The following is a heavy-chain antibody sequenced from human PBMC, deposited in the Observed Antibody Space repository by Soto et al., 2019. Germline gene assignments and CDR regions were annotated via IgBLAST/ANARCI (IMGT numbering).Heavy chain of an antibody. Sequence: SETLSLTCAVYGGSFSGYYWSWIRQPPGKGLEWIGEINHSGSTNYNPSLKSRVTISVDTSKIQFSLKLSSVTAADTAVYYCARRGYCSGGSCYRNWFDLWGQGTQVTVSS. CDR3: ARRGYCSGGSCYRNWFDL. D-gene: IGHD2-15*01. V-gene: IGHV4-34*01. J-gene: IGHJ5*02. CDR2: INHSGST. CDR1: GGSFSGYY.